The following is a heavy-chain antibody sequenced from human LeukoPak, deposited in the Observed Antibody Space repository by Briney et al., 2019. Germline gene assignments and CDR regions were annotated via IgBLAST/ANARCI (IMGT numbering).Heavy chain of an antibody. V-gene: IGHV3-21*01. CDR1: GFTFSSYS. D-gene: IGHD6-19*01. CDR2: ISSSSSYI. Sequence: PGGSLRLSCAASGFTFSSYSMNWVRQAPGKGLEWVSSISSSSSYIYYADSVKGRFTISRDNAKNSPYLQMNSLRAEDTAVYYCARVRLQQWLVDYWGQGTLVTVSS. J-gene: IGHJ4*02. CDR3: ARVRLQQWLVDY.